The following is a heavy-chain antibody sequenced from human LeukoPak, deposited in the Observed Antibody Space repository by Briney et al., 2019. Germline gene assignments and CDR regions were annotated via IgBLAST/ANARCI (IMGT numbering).Heavy chain of an antibody. CDR2: ISYDGTNK. CDR3: ARDQGSLPVWFYYYMDV. J-gene: IGHJ6*03. Sequence: GRSLRLSCAASGFTLSSYAMHWVRQAPGKGLEWLAVISYDGTNKYYADSVKGRFTISRDNSKNTLYLQMNSLRDEDTAVYYCARDQGSLPVWFYYYMDVWGSGTTVTVSS. D-gene: IGHD3-16*01. V-gene: IGHV3-30*01. CDR1: GFTLSSYA.